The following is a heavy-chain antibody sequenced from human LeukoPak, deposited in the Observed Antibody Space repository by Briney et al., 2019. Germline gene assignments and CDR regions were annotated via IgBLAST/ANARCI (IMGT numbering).Heavy chain of an antibody. V-gene: IGHV1-18*01. CDR3: ASNTGSDSSGYAY. CDR1: GYTFSSYG. CDR2: ISVYNGDT. D-gene: IGHD3-22*01. Sequence: EASVEVSCKASGYTFSSYGITWVRQAPGQGLEWMGWISVYNGDTNYAQKIQGRVTMTTETSTSTAYMELRSLISNDTAVYYCASNTGSDSSGYAYWGQGTLVTVSS. J-gene: IGHJ4*02.